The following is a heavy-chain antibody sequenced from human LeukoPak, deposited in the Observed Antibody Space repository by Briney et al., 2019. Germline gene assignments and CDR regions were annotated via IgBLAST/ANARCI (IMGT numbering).Heavy chain of an antibody. D-gene: IGHD4-17*01. CDR3: ARVIDDYDAPIFQH. CDR2: IKQDGSEK. J-gene: IGHJ1*01. V-gene: IGHV3-7*01. Sequence: PGGSLRLSCAASGFTFSSYWMSWVRQAPGKGLEWVANIKQDGSEKYYVDSVKGRFTISRDNAKNSLYLQMNSLRAEDTAVYYCARVIDDYDAPIFQHWGQGTLVTVSS. CDR1: GFTFSSYW.